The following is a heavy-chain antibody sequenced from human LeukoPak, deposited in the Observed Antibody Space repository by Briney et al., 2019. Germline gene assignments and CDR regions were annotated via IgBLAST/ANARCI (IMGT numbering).Heavy chain of an antibody. Sequence: PGGSLRLSCAASGFTFSSYSMNWVRQAPGKGLEWVSYISSSSSTIYYADSVKGRFTISRDNAKNSLYLQMNSLRAEDTAVYYCARGVTTVYYYYMDVWGKGTTVTVSS. J-gene: IGHJ6*03. CDR3: ARGVTTVYYYYMDV. V-gene: IGHV3-48*01. CDR2: ISSSSSTI. CDR1: GFTFSSYS. D-gene: IGHD4-17*01.